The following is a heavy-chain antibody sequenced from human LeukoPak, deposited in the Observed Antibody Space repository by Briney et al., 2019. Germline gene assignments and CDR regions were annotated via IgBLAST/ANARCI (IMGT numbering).Heavy chain of an antibody. D-gene: IGHD4-23*01. CDR1: GGSISSGGYY. CDR3: ARDFYGGNPPNDAFDI. Sequence: SQTLSLTCTVSGGSISSGGYYWSWIRQHPGKGLEWIGYIYYSGSTYYNPSLKSRVTISVDTSKNQFSLKLSSVTAADTAVYYCARDFYGGNPPNDAFDIWGQGTMVTVSS. J-gene: IGHJ3*02. V-gene: IGHV4-31*03. CDR2: IYYSGST.